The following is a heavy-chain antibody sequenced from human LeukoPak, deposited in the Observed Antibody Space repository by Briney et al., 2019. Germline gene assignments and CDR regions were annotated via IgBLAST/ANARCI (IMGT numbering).Heavy chain of an antibody. V-gene: IGHV3-53*01. CDR3: ARVYSCCYGIDF. CDR1: GFTVSSNY. CDR2: IYSGGST. D-gene: IGHD6-19*01. Sequence: GGSLRLSCAASGFTVSSNYMSWVRQAPGKGLEWVSVIYSGGSTYCADSVKGRFTISRDNSKNTLYLKMNSLRAADTAVYYCARVYSCCYGIDFWGQGTLVTVSS. J-gene: IGHJ4*02.